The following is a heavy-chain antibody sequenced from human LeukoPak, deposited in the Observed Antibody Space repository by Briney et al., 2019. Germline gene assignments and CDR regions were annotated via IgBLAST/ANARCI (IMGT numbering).Heavy chain of an antibody. CDR2: IKQDGSEE. CDR3: ARGQQLADAFDI. CDR1: GMTFSTYW. D-gene: IGHD6-13*01. V-gene: IGHV3-7*01. Sequence: GGSLRLSCAASGMTFSTYWMTWVRQAPGKGLEWVANIKQDGSEEYYVDSVKGRFTISRDNAKNSLYLQMNSLRAEDTAVYYCARGQQLADAFDIWGQGTMVTVSS. J-gene: IGHJ3*02.